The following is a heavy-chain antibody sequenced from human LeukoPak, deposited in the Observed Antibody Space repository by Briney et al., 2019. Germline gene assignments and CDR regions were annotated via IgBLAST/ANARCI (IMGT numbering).Heavy chain of an antibody. V-gene: IGHV3-9*01. CDR1: GFTFDDYA. D-gene: IGHD2-2*01. J-gene: IGHJ6*02. CDR2: LSWNSGSI. CDR3: AKDSCSSTSCYYYYGMDV. Sequence: GGSLRLSCAASGFTFDDYAMHWLRQAPGKGLEWVSGLSWNSGSIGYADSVKGRFTISRDNAKNSLYLQLNSLRAEDTALYYCAKDSCSSTSCYYYYGMDVWGQGTTVTVSS.